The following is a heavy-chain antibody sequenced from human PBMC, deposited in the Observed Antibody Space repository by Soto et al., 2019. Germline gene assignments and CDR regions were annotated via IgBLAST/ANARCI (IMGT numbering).Heavy chain of an antibody. CDR1: VDTFTRYG. Sequence: QVQLVQSGAEVKKPGASVKVSCEASVDTFTRYGINWVRQAPGQGLEWMGWISSSNGNVEYAQNVQGRVIMTTDTSTSTAYMELRSLRSDYTAVYYCARGGPTSADHYYGMDVWGQGTTVTVSS. CDR3: ARGGPTSADHYYGMDV. CDR2: ISSSNGNV. J-gene: IGHJ6*02. V-gene: IGHV1-18*01. D-gene: IGHD3-10*01.